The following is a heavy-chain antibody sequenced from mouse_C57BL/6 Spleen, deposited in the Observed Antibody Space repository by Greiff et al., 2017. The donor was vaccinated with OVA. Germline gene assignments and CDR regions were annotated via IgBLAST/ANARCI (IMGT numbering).Heavy chain of an antibody. J-gene: IGHJ2*01. CDR2: INPNYGTT. CDR1: GYSFTDYN. D-gene: IGHD1-1*01. CDR3: ARSFITTVVAYYFDY. V-gene: IGHV1-39*01. Sequence: EVKLMESGPELVKPGASVKISCKASGYSFTDYNMNWVKQSNGKSLEWIGVINPNYGTTSYNQKFKGKATLTVDQSSSTAYMQLNSLTSEDSAVYYCARSFITTVVAYYFDYWGQGTTLTVSS.